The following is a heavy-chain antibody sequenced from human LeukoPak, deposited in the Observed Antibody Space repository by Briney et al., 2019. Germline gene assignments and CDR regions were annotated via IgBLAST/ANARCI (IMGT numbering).Heavy chain of an antibody. J-gene: IGHJ4*02. V-gene: IGHV3-7*03. CDR3: ARVAITMVRGVISYYFYY. CDR1: GFTFSSYW. CDR2: IKQDGSEK. D-gene: IGHD3-10*01. Sequence: GRSLRLSCAASGFTFSSYWMSWVRQAPGKGLEWVANIKQDGSEKYYVDSVKGRFTISRDNAKNSLYLQMNSLRAEDTAVYYCARVAITMVRGVISYYFYYWGQGTLVTVSS.